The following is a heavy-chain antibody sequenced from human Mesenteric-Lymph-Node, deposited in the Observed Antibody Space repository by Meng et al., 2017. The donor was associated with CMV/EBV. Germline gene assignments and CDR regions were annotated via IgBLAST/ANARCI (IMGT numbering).Heavy chain of an antibody. D-gene: IGHD3-9*01. J-gene: IGHJ5*02. CDR1: GGTFSSYA. CDR3: ARSCSSTSWAHYDILTGYYGECWFDP. Sequence: SVKVSCKASGGTFSSYAISWVRQAPGQGLEWMGGIIPIFGTANYAQKFQGRVTITTDESTSTAYMELSSLRSEDTGVYYCARSCSSTSWAHYDILTGYYGECWFDPWGQGTLVTVSS. V-gene: IGHV1-69*05. CDR2: IIPIFGTA.